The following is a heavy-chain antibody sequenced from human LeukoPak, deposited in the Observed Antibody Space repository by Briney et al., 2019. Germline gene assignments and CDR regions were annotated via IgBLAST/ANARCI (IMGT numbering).Heavy chain of an antibody. V-gene: IGHV4-59*11. J-gene: IGHJ3*02. Sequence: PSETLSLTCTVSGGSISSPYWTWIRQPAGKGLEWIGYIYYSGSTNYNPSLKSRVTISVDTSKNQFSLKLSSVTAADTAVYYCARATAMVPFDIWGQGTMVTVSS. CDR2: IYYSGST. CDR1: GGSISSPY. D-gene: IGHD5-18*01. CDR3: ARATAMVPFDI.